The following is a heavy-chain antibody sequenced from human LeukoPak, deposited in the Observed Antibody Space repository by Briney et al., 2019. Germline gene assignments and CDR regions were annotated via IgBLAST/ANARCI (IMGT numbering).Heavy chain of an antibody. D-gene: IGHD4-23*01. Sequence: GGSLRLSCAASGFTFDDYGMSWVRQAPGKGLEWVSGINWNGGSTGYADSVKGRFTISRDNAKNSLYLQMNSLRAEDTALYYCARDKGNGGNFYYYYNYMDVWGKGTTVTVSS. CDR1: GFTFDDYG. CDR2: INWNGGST. V-gene: IGHV3-20*04. CDR3: ARDKGNGGNFYYYYNYMDV. J-gene: IGHJ6*03.